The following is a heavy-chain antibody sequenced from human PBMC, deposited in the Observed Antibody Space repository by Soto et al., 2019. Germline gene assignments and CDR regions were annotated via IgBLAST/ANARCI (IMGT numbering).Heavy chain of an antibody. V-gene: IGHV4-59*01. Sequence: QVQLQESGPGLVKPSETLSLTCTVSGGSISSYYWSWIRQPPGKGLEWIGYIYYSGSTNYNPSLKSRVTISVDTSKNQFSLKLSSVTAADTAVYYCARTPLPTYWFDPWGQGTLVTVSS. CDR2: IYYSGST. CDR3: ARTPLPTYWFDP. CDR1: GGSISSYY. J-gene: IGHJ5*02.